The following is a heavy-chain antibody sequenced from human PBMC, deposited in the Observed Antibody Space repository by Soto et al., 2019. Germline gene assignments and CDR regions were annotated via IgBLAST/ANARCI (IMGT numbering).Heavy chain of an antibody. V-gene: IGHV5-51*03. J-gene: IGHJ4*02. Sequence: EVQLVQSGAEVKKPGESLKISCKASGYNFTTYWIGWVRQMPGKGLELMGVIYPADSDTRYRPPFQGQVTFSADKSLPTAYLQGNSLKASDTAKYYCARRRAWNDAFDFWGQGTLVTVSS. CDR3: ARRRAWNDAFDF. CDR1: GYNFTTYW. D-gene: IGHD1-1*01. CDR2: IYPADSDT.